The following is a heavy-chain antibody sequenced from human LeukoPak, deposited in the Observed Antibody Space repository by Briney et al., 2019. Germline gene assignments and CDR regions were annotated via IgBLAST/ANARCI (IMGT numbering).Heavy chain of an antibody. D-gene: IGHD1-26*01. Sequence: ASVKVSCKASGYTFTGYYMHWVRQAPGQGLEWMAWVNPDTGGTNHAQKFQDRVTLTRDMSISTAYMELSRLTSDDTAVYFCARVSAYYYLDFWGQGTLVTVSS. V-gene: IGHV1-2*02. J-gene: IGHJ4*02. CDR3: ARVSAYYYLDF. CDR2: VNPDTGGT. CDR1: GYTFTGYY.